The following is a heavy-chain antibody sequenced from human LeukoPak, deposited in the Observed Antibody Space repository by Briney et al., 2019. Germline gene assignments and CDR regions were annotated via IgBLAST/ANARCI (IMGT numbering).Heavy chain of an antibody. V-gene: IGHV5-51*01. D-gene: IGHD3-22*01. CDR1: GYSFTIYW. CDR3: ARLSYYYDSSGPADF. J-gene: IGHJ4*02. Sequence: GESLKISCKGSGYSFTIYWVGWVRQMPGKGLEWMGIIYPGDSDTRYSPSFQGQVTISADKSISTAYLQWSSLKASDTAMYYCARLSYYYDSSGPADFWGQGTLVTVSS. CDR2: IYPGDSDT.